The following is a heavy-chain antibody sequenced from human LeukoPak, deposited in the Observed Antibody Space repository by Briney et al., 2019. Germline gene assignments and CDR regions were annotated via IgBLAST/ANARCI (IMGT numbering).Heavy chain of an antibody. D-gene: IGHD4-17*01. V-gene: IGHV3-72*01. CDR2: TRNRADSYTT. J-gene: IGHJ4*02. CDR3: ARGFDYGDGFDY. Sequence: GGSLRLSCAASGFSLSNHYMDWVRQAPGKGLEWVGRTRNRADSYTTEYAASVRGRFIISRDDSKNSLFLQMNSLETEDTAVCFCARGFDYGDGFDYWGQGTLVTVSS. CDR1: GFSLSNHY.